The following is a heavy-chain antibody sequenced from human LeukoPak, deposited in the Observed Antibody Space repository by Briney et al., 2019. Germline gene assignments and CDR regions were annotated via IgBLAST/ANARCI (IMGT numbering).Heavy chain of an antibody. J-gene: IGHJ4*02. CDR2: IIPIFGTA. D-gene: IGHD6-13*01. Sequence: SVKVSCKASGGTFSSYAISWVRQAPGQGLEWMGGIIPIFGTANYAQKFQGRVTITADKSTSTAYMELSSLRSEDTAVYYCARDGPPAAGTLDYWGQGTLVTVSS. CDR3: ARDGPPAAGTLDY. V-gene: IGHV1-69*06. CDR1: GGTFSSYA.